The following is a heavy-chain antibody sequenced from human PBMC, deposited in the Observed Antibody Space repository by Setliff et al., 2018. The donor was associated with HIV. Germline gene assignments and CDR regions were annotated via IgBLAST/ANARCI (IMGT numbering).Heavy chain of an antibody. Sequence: SETLSLTCTVSGDSLNTHYWSWIRQPPGKGLEWIGCISHSGNTNFNPSLNSRVTISLDTSKNQFSLRLTSLTAADTAIYYCARSTVGAGASFPWGRGILVTVSS. CDR3: ARSTVGAGASFP. CDR2: ISHSGNT. CDR1: GDSLNTHY. J-gene: IGHJ5*02. D-gene: IGHD1-26*01. V-gene: IGHV4-59*11.